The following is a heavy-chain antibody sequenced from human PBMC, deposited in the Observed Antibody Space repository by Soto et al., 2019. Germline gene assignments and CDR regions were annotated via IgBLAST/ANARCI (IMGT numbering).Heavy chain of an antibody. D-gene: IGHD2-21*01. CDR3: ATEWFSDAGDRSFGY. Sequence: SETLSLTCTVSGGSISSGDYYWSWIRQPPGKGLEWIGYIYYSGSTYYNPSLKSRVTISVDTSKNQFSLKLSSVTAADTAVYYCATEWFSDAGDRSFGYWGQGTLVTVSS. V-gene: IGHV4-30-4*01. CDR2: IYYSGST. CDR1: GGSISSGDYY. J-gene: IGHJ4*02.